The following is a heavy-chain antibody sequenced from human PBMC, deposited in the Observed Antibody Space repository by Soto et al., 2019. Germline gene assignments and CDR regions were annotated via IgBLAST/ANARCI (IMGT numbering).Heavy chain of an antibody. CDR2: IDTDGVYT. CDR1: GFTFNSYW. J-gene: IGHJ4*02. V-gene: IGHV3-74*01. CDR3: TKDTFGPRDY. Sequence: GSLRLSCAASGFTFNSYWMHWVRQVPGKGLVWVSRIDTDGVYTSYADSVKGRFTISRDNAKNTLYLQMNSLRAEDTAVYYCTKDTFGPRDYWGQGTLVTVSS. D-gene: IGHD3-16*01.